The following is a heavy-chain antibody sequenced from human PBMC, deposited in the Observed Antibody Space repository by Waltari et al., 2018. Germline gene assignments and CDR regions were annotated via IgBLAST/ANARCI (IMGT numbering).Heavy chain of an antibody. J-gene: IGHJ5*02. CDR3: TRTRYCSTTNCQVDWFDP. V-gene: IGHV3-74*01. Sequence: EVQLVESGGGLVQPGGSLRLSCAASGFTFSSYWMPLVCQAPGKGLGWVSRIKGDGGSTSYADSVKGRFTISRDNANNTLYLQMNSLRAEDTAVYYCTRTRYCSTTNCQVDWFDPWGQGTLVTVSS. CDR1: GFTFSSYW. CDR2: IKGDGGST. D-gene: IGHD2-2*01.